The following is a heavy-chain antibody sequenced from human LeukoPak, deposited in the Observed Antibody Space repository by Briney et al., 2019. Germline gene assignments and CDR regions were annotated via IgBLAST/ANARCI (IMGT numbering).Heavy chain of an antibody. CDR2: ISPSSSYI. J-gene: IGHJ5*01. CDR1: GFTFSSFK. D-gene: IGHD2-21*02. CDR3: ARDVTGGEWFDP. Sequence: GESLRLSCAAAGFTFSSFKMTWARQAPGKGLEWVASISPSSSYIYYADSLKGRFTVSRDNAKNSLFLQMTSLRAEDTAVYYCARDVTGGEWFDPWGQGTLVSVSS. V-gene: IGHV3-21*01.